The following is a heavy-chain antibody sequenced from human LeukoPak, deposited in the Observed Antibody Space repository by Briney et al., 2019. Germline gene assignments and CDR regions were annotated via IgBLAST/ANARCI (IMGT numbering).Heavy chain of an antibody. CDR3: AKGPYSSSWYQTYYYYMDV. Sequence: GGSLRLSCAASGFTFSSYAMHWVRQAPGKGLEWVAVISYDGSNKYYADSVKGRFTISRDNSKNTLYLQMNSLRAEDTAVYYCAKGPYSSSWYQTYYYYMDVWGKGTTVTVSS. CDR1: GFTFSSYA. J-gene: IGHJ6*03. CDR2: ISYDGSNK. V-gene: IGHV3-30-3*01. D-gene: IGHD6-13*01.